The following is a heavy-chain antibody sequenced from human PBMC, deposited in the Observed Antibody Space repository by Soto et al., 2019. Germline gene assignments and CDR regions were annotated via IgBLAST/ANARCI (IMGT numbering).Heavy chain of an antibody. Sequence: ASVKVSCKASGYTFTSYAMHWVRQAPGQRLEWMGWINAGNGNTKYSQKFQGRVTITRDTSASTAYMELSSLRSEDTAVYFCARDRFYNPILEGGVVVGAPTVIDIPNPLQSLPWG. V-gene: IGHV1-3*01. CDR1: GYTFTSYA. CDR3: ARDRFYNPILEGGVVVGAPTVIDIPNPLQSLP. D-gene: IGHD3-10*01. CDR2: INAGNGNT. J-gene: IGHJ5*02.